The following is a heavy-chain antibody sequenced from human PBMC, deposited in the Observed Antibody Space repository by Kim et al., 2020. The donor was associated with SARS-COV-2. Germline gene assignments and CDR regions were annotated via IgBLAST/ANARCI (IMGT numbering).Heavy chain of an antibody. J-gene: IGHJ4*02. D-gene: IGHD3-3*01. CDR1: GYIFTSYH. V-gene: IGHV1-46*04. CDR2: INPSGGKT. CDR3: AREQTDGFYNY. Sequence: ASVKVSCKASGYIFTSYHMHWVRQAPGQGLEWMGIINPSGGKTYYAQKLQGRITVTTDTSANTVYMQLSSLTSEDTAMYYCAREQTDGFYNYWGQGTLGTVSS.